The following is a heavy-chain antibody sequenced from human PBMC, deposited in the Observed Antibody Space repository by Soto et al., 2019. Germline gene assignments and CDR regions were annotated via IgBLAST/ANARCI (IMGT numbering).Heavy chain of an antibody. Sequence: QVQLVQSGAEVKKPGASVKVSCKASGYTFTSYGISWVRQAPGQGLEWMGWISAYNGNTNYAQKLQGRVTMTTDTSTSTAQMELRRLRAADAAVDYCARNSASQFSWFDPWGQGTLVTVSS. J-gene: IGHJ5*02. CDR3: ARNSASQFSWFDP. CDR1: GYTFTSYG. V-gene: IGHV1-18*01. D-gene: IGHD4-4*01. CDR2: ISAYNGNT.